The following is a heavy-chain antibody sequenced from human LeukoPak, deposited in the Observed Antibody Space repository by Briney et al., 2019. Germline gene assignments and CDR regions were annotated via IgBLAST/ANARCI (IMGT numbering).Heavy chain of an antibody. CDR3: ARGYCTSGSCYNDY. V-gene: IGHV3-30*04. D-gene: IGHD2-2*02. J-gene: IGHJ4*02. Sequence: GSPELSWVTSGFHLRCFAFQLVRQAPGKGLEGVATLSFDVNNKYYADSVRGRFTISRDNSKNTLYLQMNSLGAEDTAVYSCARGYCTSGSCYNDYWGQGTLVTVSS. CDR1: GFHLRCFA. CDR2: LSFDVNNK.